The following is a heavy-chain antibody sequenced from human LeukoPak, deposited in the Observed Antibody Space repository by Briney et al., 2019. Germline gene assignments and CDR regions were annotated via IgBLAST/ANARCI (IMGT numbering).Heavy chain of an antibody. CDR1: GYTFTGYY. CDR3: ASGPETYYYDSSGLYYFDY. J-gene: IGHJ4*02. D-gene: IGHD3-22*01. Sequence: ASVKVSCKASGYTFTGYYMHWVRQAPGQGLEWLGWINPNSGGTNYAQKFQGRVTMTRDTSISTAYMELSRLRSDDTAVYYCASGPETYYYDSSGLYYFDYWGQGTLVTVSS. CDR2: INPNSGGT. V-gene: IGHV1-2*02.